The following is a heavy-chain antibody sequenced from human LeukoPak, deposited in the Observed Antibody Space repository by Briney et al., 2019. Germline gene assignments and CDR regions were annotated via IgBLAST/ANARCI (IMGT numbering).Heavy chain of an antibody. V-gene: IGHV3-9*03. D-gene: IGHD2-15*01. CDR1: GFTFDDYA. Sequence: GGSLRLSCAASGFTFDDYAMHWVRQAPGKGLEWVSGISWNSGSIGYADSVKGRFTISRDNAKNSLYLQMNSLRAEDMALYYCAKDVGTYCSGGSCYSSGAFDIWGQGTMVTVSS. CDR3: AKDVGTYCSGGSCYSSGAFDI. CDR2: ISWNSGSI. J-gene: IGHJ3*02.